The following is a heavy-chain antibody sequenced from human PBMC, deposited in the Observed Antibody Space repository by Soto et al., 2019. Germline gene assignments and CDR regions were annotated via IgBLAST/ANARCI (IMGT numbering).Heavy chain of an antibody. D-gene: IGHD6-19*01. CDR3: ARDHITGTGDDVDF. V-gene: IGHV1-18*01. CDR1: GYTFISYG. Sequence: QVQLVQSGAEVKKPGASVRVSCKASGYTFISYGISWVRQAPGQGLEWMGWISSYNANTNYAQKFQDRVTLTTDASTSTTYMELRGRRPDATAVYYCARDHITGTGDDVDFWGQGTLVTVSS. CDR2: ISSYNANT. J-gene: IGHJ4*02.